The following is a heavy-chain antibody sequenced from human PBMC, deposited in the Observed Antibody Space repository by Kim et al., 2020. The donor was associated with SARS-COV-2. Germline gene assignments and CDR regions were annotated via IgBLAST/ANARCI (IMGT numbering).Heavy chain of an antibody. CDR2: ITDTGNVQ. V-gene: IGHV3-74*01. J-gene: IGHJ2*01. Sequence: GGSLRLSCTASGFTFSAYWMHWVRQAPGKGLVWVSRITDTGNVQSYADSVKGRFTSSRDNAKNTLYLQMNSLRAEDTAVYYCASDWGAPDHDWHFDLWGRGTLVAVSS. D-gene: IGHD3-16*01. CDR1: GFTFSAYW. CDR3: ASDWGAPDHDWHFDL.